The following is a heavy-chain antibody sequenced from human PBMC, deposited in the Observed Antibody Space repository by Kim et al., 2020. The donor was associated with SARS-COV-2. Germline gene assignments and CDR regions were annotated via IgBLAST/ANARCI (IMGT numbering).Heavy chain of an antibody. CDR2: IYYSGST. J-gene: IGHJ5*02. D-gene: IGHD3-22*01. V-gene: IGHV4-59*13. CDR1: GGSISSYY. Sequence: SETLSLTCTVSGGSISSYYWSWIRQPPGKGLEWIGYIYYSGSTNYNPSLKSRVTISVDTSKNQFSLKLSSVTAADTAVYYCARSLNYYDSSGYRPWGQGT. CDR3: ARSLNYYDSSGYRP.